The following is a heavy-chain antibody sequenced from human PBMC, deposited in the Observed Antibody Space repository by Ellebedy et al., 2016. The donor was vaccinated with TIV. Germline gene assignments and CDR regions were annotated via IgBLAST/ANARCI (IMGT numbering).Heavy chain of an antibody. CDR1: GFSFRSYW. CDR2: IYQDGSEK. CDR3: ARRGSYGDYAVHVNSWFDS. J-gene: IGHJ5*01. D-gene: IGHD4-17*01. Sequence: GESLKISCVASGFSFRSYWMSWVRQAPGKGLEWVANIYQDGSEKYYVDSVEGRFTISRDNANNILYLQMKSLRAEETAVYYCARRGSYGDYAVHVNSWFDSWGQGTPVTVAP. V-gene: IGHV3-7*01.